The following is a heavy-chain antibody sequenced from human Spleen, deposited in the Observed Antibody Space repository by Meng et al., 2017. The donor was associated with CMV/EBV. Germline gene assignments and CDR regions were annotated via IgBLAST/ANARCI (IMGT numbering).Heavy chain of an antibody. CDR3: AKAGGYCSGGSCYSWLNWFDP. V-gene: IGHV3-43*01. J-gene: IGHJ5*02. CDR1: DYT. CDR2: ISWDGGST. D-gene: IGHD2-15*01. Sequence: DYTMHWVRQAPGKGLEWVSLISWDGGSTYYADSVKGRFTISRDNSKNSLYLQMNSLRTEDTALYYCAKAGGYCSGGSCYSWLNWFDPWGQGTLVTVSS.